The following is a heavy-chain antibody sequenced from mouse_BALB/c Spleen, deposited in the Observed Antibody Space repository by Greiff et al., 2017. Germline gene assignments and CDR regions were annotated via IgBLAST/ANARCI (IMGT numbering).Heavy chain of an antibody. V-gene: IGHV5-9-4*01. J-gene: IGHJ2*01. CDR1: GFTFSSYA. CDR2: ISSGGSYT. D-gene: IGHD3-1*01. Sequence: EVKLVESGGGLVKPGGSLKLSCAASGFTFSSYAMSWVRQSPEKRLEWVAEISSGGSYTYYPDTVTGRFTISRDNAKNTLYLEMSSLRSEDTAMYYCAKGHKGTNSFDYWGQGTTLTVSS. CDR3: AKGHKGTNSFDY.